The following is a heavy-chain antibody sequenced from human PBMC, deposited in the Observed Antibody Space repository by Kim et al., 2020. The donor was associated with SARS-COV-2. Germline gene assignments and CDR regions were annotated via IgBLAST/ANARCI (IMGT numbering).Heavy chain of an antibody. CDR3: ARGTVTTSYYYYYMDV. V-gene: IGHV4-34*13. J-gene: IGHJ6*03. D-gene: IGHD4-4*01. Sequence: SLKSRVTISVDPSKNQFSLKLSSVTAADTAVYYCARGTVTTSYYYYYMDVWGKGTTVTVSS.